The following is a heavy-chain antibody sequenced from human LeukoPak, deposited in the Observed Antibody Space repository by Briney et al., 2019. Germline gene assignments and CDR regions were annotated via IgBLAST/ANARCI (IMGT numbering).Heavy chain of an antibody. V-gene: IGHV4-39*07. D-gene: IGHD4-17*01. Sequence: SETLSLTCTVSGGSISSSSYYWGWIRQPPGKGLEWIGSIYYSGSTYYNPSLKSRVTISVDTSKNQFSLKLSSVTAADTAVYYCARGTDCGDHLAPFDYWGQGTLVTVSS. J-gene: IGHJ4*02. CDR3: ARGTDCGDHLAPFDY. CDR1: GGSISSSSYY. CDR2: IYYSGST.